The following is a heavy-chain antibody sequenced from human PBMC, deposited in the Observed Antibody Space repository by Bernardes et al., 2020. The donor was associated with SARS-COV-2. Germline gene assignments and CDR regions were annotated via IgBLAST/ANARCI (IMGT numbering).Heavy chain of an antibody. Sequence: SESLSLTCTVSGGSISSVIYYWGWILQHHGKGLEWIGYISYSGYTYYKSSLKSRLTISVDTSQNQFSLRLNSVTAADTAVYYCARGGQCASGSCSPFDYWGQGTLVTVSS. CDR3: ARGGQCASGSCSPFDY. V-gene: IGHV4-31*03. J-gene: IGHJ4*02. D-gene: IGHD3-22*01. CDR2: ISYSGYT. CDR1: GGSISSVIYY.